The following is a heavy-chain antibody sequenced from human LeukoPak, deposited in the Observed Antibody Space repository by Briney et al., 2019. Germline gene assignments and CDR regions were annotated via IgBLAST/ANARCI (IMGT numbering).Heavy chain of an antibody. CDR2: ISWNSGSI. J-gene: IGHJ4*02. D-gene: IGHD6-19*01. CDR3: ARVLDGGWYVDY. CDR1: GFTFDDYA. Sequence: GGSLRLSCAASGFTFDDYAMHWVRQAPGKGLEWVSGISWNSGSIGYADSVKGRFTISRDNAKNSLYLQMNSLRAEDTAVYYCARVLDGGWYVDYWGQGTLVTVSS. V-gene: IGHV3-9*01.